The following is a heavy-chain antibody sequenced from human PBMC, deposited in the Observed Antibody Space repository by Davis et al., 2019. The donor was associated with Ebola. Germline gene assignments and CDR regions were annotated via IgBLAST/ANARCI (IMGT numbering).Heavy chain of an antibody. CDR2: ISAYNGNT. CDR1: GGTFSSYT. Sequence: ASVKVSCKASGGTFSSYTISWVRQAPGQGLEWMGWISAYNGNTNYAQKLQGRVTMTTDTSTSTAYMELRSLRAEDTAVYYCARDIRDIVVVVAATRMDVWGQGTTVTVSS. D-gene: IGHD2-15*01. V-gene: IGHV1-18*01. J-gene: IGHJ6*02. CDR3: ARDIRDIVVVVAATRMDV.